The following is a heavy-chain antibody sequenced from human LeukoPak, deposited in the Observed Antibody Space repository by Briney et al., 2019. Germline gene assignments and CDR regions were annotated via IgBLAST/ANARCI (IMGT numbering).Heavy chain of an antibody. V-gene: IGHV4-39*07. D-gene: IGHD6-6*01. J-gene: IGHJ4*02. CDR3: ARDKYSSSRSFDY. CDR2: IYYSGST. Sequence: SETLSLTCTVSGGSISSSSYYWGWIRQPPGKGLEWIGSIYYSGSTYYNPSLKSRVTISVDTSKNQFSLKLSSVTAADTAVYYCARDKYSSSRSFDYWGQGTLVTVSS. CDR1: GGSISSSSYY.